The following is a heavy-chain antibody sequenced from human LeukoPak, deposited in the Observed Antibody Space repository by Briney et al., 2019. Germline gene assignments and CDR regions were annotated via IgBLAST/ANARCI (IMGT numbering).Heavy chain of an antibody. CDR2: ISSSSTI. Sequence: GGSLRLSCAGSGLTFSSYSMNWVRQAPGKGLEWVSYISSSSTIYYADSVKGRFTISRDDPKNSLYLQMNSLRDEDTALYYCARPRPGYYFDYWGQGILVTVSS. CDR3: ARPRPGYYFDY. V-gene: IGHV3-48*02. J-gene: IGHJ4*02. D-gene: IGHD7-27*01. CDR1: GLTFSSYS.